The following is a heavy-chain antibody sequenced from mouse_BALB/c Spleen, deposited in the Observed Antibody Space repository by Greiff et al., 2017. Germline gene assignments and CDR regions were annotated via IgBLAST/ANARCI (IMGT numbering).Heavy chain of an antibody. D-gene: IGHD1-2*01. J-gene: IGHJ3*01. CDR3: ARYYHYSPFAY. CDR2: INPGSGGT. V-gene: IGHV1-54*01. Sequence: VQVVESGAELVRPGTSVKVSCKASGYAFTNYLIEWVKQRPGQGLEWIGVINPGSGGTNYNEKFKGKATLTADKSSSTAYMQLSSLTSDDSAVYFCARYYHYSPFAYWGQGTLVTVSA. CDR1: GYAFTNYL.